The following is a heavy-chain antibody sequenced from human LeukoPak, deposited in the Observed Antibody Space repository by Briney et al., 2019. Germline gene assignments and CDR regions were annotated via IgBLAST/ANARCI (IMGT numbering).Heavy chain of an antibody. CDR1: GFTFDDYA. CDR3: AKETRNSSSWYWSWFDP. J-gene: IGHJ5*02. CDR2: ISWNSGSI. V-gene: IGHV3-9*01. Sequence: GRSLRLSCAASGFTFDDYAMHWVRQAPGKGLEWVSGISWNSGSIGYADSVTGRFTISRDNAKNSLYLQMNSLRAADTALYYCAKETRNSSSWYWSWFDPWGQGTLVTVSS. D-gene: IGHD6-13*01.